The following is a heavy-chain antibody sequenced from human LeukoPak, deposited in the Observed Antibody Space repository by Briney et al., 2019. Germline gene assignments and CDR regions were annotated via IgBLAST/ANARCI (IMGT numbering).Heavy chain of an antibody. J-gene: IGHJ4*02. CDR1: GGTFSSYE. CDR3: ASLHYDSSGYYAAH. Sequence: ASVKVSCKASGGTFSSYEISWVRQAPGQGLEWMGGIIPIFGTANYAQKFQGRVTITADKSTSTAYMELSSLRSEDTAVYYCASLHYDSSGYYAAHWGQGTLVTVSS. V-gene: IGHV1-69*06. CDR2: IIPIFGTA. D-gene: IGHD3-22*01.